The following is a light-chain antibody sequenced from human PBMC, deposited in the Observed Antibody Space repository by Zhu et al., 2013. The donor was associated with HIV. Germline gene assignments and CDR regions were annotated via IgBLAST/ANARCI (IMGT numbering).Light chain of an antibody. CDR1: NSNIGSNV. Sequence: QSVLTQAPSTSGTPGQRVTMSCSGSNSNIGSNVVNWYQQFPGTAPKLLIYRNSQRPSGVPDRFSGSKSGTSASLAISGLRSEDEADYYCAAWDDSLSGPVFGGGTKLTVL. J-gene: IGLJ3*02. CDR2: RNS. CDR3: AAWDDSLSGPV. V-gene: IGLV1-47*01.